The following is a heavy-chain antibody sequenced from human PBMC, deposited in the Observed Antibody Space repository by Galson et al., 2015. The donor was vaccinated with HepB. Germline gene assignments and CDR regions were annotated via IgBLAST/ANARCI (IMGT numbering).Heavy chain of an antibody. CDR3: ARAYCSSTSCRKNQDAFDI. D-gene: IGHD2-2*01. J-gene: IGHJ3*02. V-gene: IGHV1-69*13. CDR2: IIPIFGTA. Sequence: SVKVSCKASGGTFSSYAISWVRQAPGQGLEWMGGIIPIFGTANYAQKFQGRVTITADESTSTAYMELRSLRSDDTAVYYCARAYCSSTSCRKNQDAFDIWGQGTMVTVSS. CDR1: GGTFSSYA.